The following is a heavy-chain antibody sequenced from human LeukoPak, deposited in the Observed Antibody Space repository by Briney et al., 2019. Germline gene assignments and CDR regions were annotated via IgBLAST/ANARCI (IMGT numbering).Heavy chain of an antibody. Sequence: PSETLSLTCTVSGGSISSGGYYWSWIRQHPGKGLEWIGYIYYSGSTYYNPSLKSRVTISVDTSKNQFSLKLSSVTAADTAVYYCARAGTYCSSTSCYAAILDYWGQGTLVTVSS. CDR1: GGSISSGGYY. CDR2: IYYSGST. V-gene: IGHV4-31*03. D-gene: IGHD2-2*01. J-gene: IGHJ4*02. CDR3: ARAGTYCSSTSCYAAILDY.